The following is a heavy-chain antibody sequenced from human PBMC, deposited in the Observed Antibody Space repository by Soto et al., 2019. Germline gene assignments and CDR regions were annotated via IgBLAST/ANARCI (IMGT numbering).Heavy chain of an antibody. J-gene: IGHJ6*03. CDR1: GGSFSGYY. Sequence: PSQTLSLTCAVYGGSFSGYYWSWIRQPPGKGLEWIGYIYYSGSTRYNSSLQSRVTMSVDTSKNQFSLRLTSVTAADTAVYYCARDREMTAPGSYMGVCGKGITVTVSS. V-gene: IGHV4-59*01. CDR2: IYYSGST. CDR3: ARDREMTAPGSYMGV. D-gene: IGHD6-13*01.